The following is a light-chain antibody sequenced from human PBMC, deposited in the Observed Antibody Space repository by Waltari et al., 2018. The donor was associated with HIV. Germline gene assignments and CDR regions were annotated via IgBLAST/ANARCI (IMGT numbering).Light chain of an antibody. Sequence: QSVLTQPPAVSAAPGQTVTISCSGSSSNIANNYVSWYQQLPGTAPKLLIYDNNRRSSGIPDRFSGSESGTSATLAVAGLQTGDEADYYCGTWDTSLSAGVFGGGTKVTVL. CDR1: SSNIANNY. J-gene: IGLJ2*01. V-gene: IGLV1-51*01. CDR2: DNN. CDR3: GTWDTSLSAGV.